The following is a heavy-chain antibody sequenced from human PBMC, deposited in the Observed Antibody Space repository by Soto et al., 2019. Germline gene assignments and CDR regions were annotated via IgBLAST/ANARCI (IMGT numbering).Heavy chain of an antibody. CDR2: ISWNSGSI. V-gene: IGHV3-9*01. CDR3: AKDMLSSSSAFDI. CDR1: GFTFDDYA. J-gene: IGHJ3*02. Sequence: GGSLRLSCAASGFTFDDYAMHWVRQAPGKGLEWVSGISWNSGSIGYADSVKGRFTISRDNAKNSLYLQMNSLRAEDTALYYCAKDMLSSSSAFDIWGQGTMVTVSS. D-gene: IGHD6-6*01.